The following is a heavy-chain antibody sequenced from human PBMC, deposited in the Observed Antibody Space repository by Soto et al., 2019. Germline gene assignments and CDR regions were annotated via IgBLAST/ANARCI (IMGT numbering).Heavy chain of an antibody. CDR1: GGSISSYY. D-gene: IGHD6-6*01. J-gene: IGHJ4*02. CDR3: ERELAGFDY. V-gene: IGHV4-59*12. Sequence: QVQLQESGPGLVKPSETLSLTCTVSGGSISSYYWSWIRQPPGKGLEWIGYIYYSGSTNYNPSLKSRVTISVDTSKNQFSLKLSSVTAADTAVYYCERELAGFDYWGQGTLVTVSS. CDR2: IYYSGST.